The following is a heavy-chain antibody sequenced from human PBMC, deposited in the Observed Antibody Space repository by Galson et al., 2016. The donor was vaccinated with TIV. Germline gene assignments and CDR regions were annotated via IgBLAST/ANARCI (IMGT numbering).Heavy chain of an antibody. Sequence: SVKVSCKASGYTFNNYDISWVRQATGQGLEWMGWMNPNSGNAGYAQKFQGRVTMTSNTSVNTAYMEVRGLRFEDTAVYYCARARRGYCSGGSCLPGYWGQGTLVTVSS. V-gene: IGHV1-8*01. CDR2: MNPNSGNA. D-gene: IGHD2-15*01. CDR3: ARARRGYCSGGSCLPGY. J-gene: IGHJ4*02. CDR1: GYTFNNYD.